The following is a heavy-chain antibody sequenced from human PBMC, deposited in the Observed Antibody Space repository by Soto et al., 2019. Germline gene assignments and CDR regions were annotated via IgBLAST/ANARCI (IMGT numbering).Heavy chain of an antibody. CDR2: INPNSGGT. V-gene: IGHV1-2*02. D-gene: IGHD2-2*02. J-gene: IGHJ6*02. CDR1: GYTFSGYY. Sequence: GASVKVSCKAPGYTFSGYYIHWLRQAPGQGLEWMGWINPNSGGTNYAQKFPGRVTVTRDTPTSTAYMELSRLTSDDTAVYYCARSLTEGYCTITGCYTRPLYGMDVWGQGTTVTVSS. CDR3: ARSLTEGYCTITGCYTRPLYGMDV.